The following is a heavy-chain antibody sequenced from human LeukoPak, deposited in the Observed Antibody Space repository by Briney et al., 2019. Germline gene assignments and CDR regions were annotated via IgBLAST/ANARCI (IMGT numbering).Heavy chain of an antibody. CDR2: IAPNGAT. J-gene: IGHJ4*02. CDR1: GFTFSTYA. D-gene: IGHD3-22*01. Sequence: GGSLRLSCAASGFTFSTYAMNWVRQAPGKGLEWVSTIAPNGATYYADSVKGRFTISRDNSKSTLYLQMNSLRAEDTAVYYCAKAIRGSSGYKALFDYWGQGALVTVSS. CDR3: AKAIRGSSGYKALFDY. V-gene: IGHV3-23*01.